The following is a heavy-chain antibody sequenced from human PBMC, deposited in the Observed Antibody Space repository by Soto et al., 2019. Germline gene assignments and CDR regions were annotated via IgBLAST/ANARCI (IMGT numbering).Heavy chain of an antibody. CDR1: GYTFTTYG. CDR3: AIDRGQWLTKGEFGP. V-gene: IGHV1-18*01. CDR2: ISAYNGNT. D-gene: IGHD6-19*01. Sequence: QVQLVQSGAEVKKPGASVKVSCKASGYTFTTYGINWVRQAPGQGLEWMGWISAYNGNTNYAQKLQGRVTMTTDTSTSPAYMELSCLRTDDTGVYYRAIDRGQWLTKGEFGPWGQGTLVTVSS. J-gene: IGHJ5*02.